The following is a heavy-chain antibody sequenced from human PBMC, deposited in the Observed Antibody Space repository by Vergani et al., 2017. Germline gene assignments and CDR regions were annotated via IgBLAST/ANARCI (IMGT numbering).Heavy chain of an antibody. J-gene: IGHJ6*02. CDR2: IYSGGST. D-gene: IGHD3-10*01. CDR1: GFTFSDSA. V-gene: IGHV3-66*04. CDR3: ARRLALLWFGEPYYYGLDV. Sequence: LVESGGGLVQPGGSLKLSCAASGFTFSDSALHWVRLASGKGLEWVSVIYSGGSTYYADSVKGRFIISRDNSKNTLYLQMNSLRAEDTAVYYCARRLALLWFGEPYYYGLDVWGQGTTVTVSS.